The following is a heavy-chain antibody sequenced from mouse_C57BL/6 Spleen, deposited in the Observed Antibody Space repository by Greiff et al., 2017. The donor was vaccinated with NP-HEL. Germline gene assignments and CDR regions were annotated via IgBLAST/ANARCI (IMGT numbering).Heavy chain of an antibody. J-gene: IGHJ1*03. CDR1: GYAFSSYW. CDR3: ARSGVLGLVSYWYFDV. D-gene: IGHD4-1*01. CDR2: IYPGDGDT. V-gene: IGHV1-80*01. Sequence: VQLQQSGAELVKPGASVKISCKASGYAFSSYWMNWVKQRPGKGLEWIGQIYPGDGDTNYNGKFKGKATLTADKSSSTAYMQLSSLTSEDSAVYFCARSGVLGLVSYWYFDVWGTGTTVTVSS.